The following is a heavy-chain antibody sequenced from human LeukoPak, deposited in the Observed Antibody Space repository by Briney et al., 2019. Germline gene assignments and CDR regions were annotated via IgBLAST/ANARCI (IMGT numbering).Heavy chain of an antibody. CDR2: IYYSGST. D-gene: IGHD2-2*01. CDR1: GGSISTYY. CDR3: ARGPRRVPAGRFFDL. V-gene: IGHV4-59*12. Sequence: NASETLSLTCTVSGGSISTYYWNWIRQHPGKGLEWIGYIYYSGSTYYNPSLKSRVTISVDTSKNQFSLKLSSVTAADTAVYYCARGPRRVPAGRFFDLWGRGTLVTVSS. J-gene: IGHJ2*01.